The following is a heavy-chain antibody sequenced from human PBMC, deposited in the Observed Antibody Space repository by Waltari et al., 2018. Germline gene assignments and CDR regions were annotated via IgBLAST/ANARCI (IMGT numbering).Heavy chain of an antibody. J-gene: IGHJ6*02. CDR1: GGSISSYY. D-gene: IGHD5-12*01. CDR2: IYYSGST. V-gene: IGHV4-59*01. Sequence: QVQLQESGPGLVKPSETLSLTCTVSGGSISSYYWSWIRQPPGKGLEWIGYIYYSGSTNYNPSRKSRVTISVDTSKNQFSLKLSSVTAADTAVYYCARFSGYDRVGYYGMDVWGQGTTVTVSS. CDR3: ARFSGYDRVGYYGMDV.